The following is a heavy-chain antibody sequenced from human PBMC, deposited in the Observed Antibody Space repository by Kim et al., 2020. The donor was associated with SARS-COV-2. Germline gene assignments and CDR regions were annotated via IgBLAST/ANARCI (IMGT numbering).Heavy chain of an antibody. J-gene: IGHJ4*02. CDR3: AKDKGGYGDYSFDY. Sequence: ADSVKDRVTISRDNSKDTLYLQMNSMRAEDTAVYSCAKDKGGYGDYSFDYWGQGTLVTVSS. V-gene: IGHV3-30*02. D-gene: IGHD4-17*01.